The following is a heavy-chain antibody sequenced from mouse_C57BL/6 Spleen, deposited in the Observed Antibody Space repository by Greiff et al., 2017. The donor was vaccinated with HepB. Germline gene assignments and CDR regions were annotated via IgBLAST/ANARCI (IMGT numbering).Heavy chain of an antibody. CDR3: VLRPPIYYYGSSFCD. CDR1: GYTFTSYG. CDR2: IYPRSGNT. D-gene: IGHD1-1*01. Sequence: QVQLQQSGAELARPGASVKLSCKASGYTFTSYGISWVKQRTGQGLEWIGEIYPRSGNTYYNEKFKGKATLTADKSSSTAYMALRSLTSEDSAVYFCVLRPPIYYYGSSFCDWGQGTTLTVSS. J-gene: IGHJ2*01. V-gene: IGHV1-81*01.